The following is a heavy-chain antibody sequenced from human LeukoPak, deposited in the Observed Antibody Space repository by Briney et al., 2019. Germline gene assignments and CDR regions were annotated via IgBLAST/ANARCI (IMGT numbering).Heavy chain of an antibody. CDR3: VSFYETY. D-gene: IGHD2/OR15-2a*01. Sequence: GGSLRLSCAASGNYWMHWVRQAPGKGLVWVSHINSSGSWTSYADSVKGRFTISKDNAKNTVYLQMNSLRAEDTAVYYCVSFYETYWGRGTLVTVSS. CDR2: INSSGSWT. J-gene: IGHJ4*02. V-gene: IGHV3-74*01. CDR1: GNYW.